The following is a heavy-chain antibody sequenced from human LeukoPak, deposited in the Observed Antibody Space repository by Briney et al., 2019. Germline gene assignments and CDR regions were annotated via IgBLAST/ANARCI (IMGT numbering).Heavy chain of an antibody. CDR3: ARDQYYYYMDV. CDR2: IYYSGTT. V-gene: IGHV4-59*12. J-gene: IGHJ6*03. CDR1: GGSIGDYY. Sequence: SETLSLTCTVSGGSIGDYYWSWIRQSPGKGLEWIGYIYYSGTTNYNPSLKSRVTISVDTSKNQFSLKLSSVTAADTAVYYCARDQYYYYMDVWGKGTTVTISS.